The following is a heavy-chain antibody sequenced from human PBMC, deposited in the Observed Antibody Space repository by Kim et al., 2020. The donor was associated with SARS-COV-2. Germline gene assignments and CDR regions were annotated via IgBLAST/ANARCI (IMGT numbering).Heavy chain of an antibody. Sequence: SLRLSCAASGFIFDDYAMHWVRPAPGKGLEWVSGIGWNSADIGYADSVKGRFTISRDNAKNSLYLQMNSLRAEDTALYYCAKDSYYDFWSGSGPGGMDVWGQGTTVTVSS. V-gene: IGHV3-9*01. D-gene: IGHD3-3*01. CDR1: GFIFDDYA. CDR2: IGWNSADI. CDR3: AKDSYYDFWSGSGPGGMDV. J-gene: IGHJ6*02.